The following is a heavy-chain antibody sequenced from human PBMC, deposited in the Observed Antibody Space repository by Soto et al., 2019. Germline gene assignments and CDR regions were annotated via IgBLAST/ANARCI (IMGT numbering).Heavy chain of an antibody. V-gene: IGHV3-23*01. Sequence: GGSLRLSCAASGFTFSSYAMSWVRQAPGKGLEWVSAISGSGGSTYYADSVKGRFTISRDNSKNTLYMQMNSLRAEDTAVYYCAKDLIGSGYDSFYYYYMDVWGKGTTVTVSS. D-gene: IGHD5-12*01. CDR3: AKDLIGSGYDSFYYYYMDV. J-gene: IGHJ6*03. CDR1: GFTFSSYA. CDR2: ISGSGGST.